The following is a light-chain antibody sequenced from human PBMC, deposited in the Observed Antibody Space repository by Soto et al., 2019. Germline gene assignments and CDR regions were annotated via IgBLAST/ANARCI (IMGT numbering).Light chain of an antibody. CDR2: KAS. J-gene: IGKJ1*01. CDR3: QQYNSFWT. V-gene: IGKV1-5*03. Sequence: DIQITQSPSTLSSSVVDRFTITCRASRSVSNWLAWYQQKPGKAPKLLIYKASSLESGVPSRFSGSGSGTEFTLTISSLQPDDFATYYCQQYNSFWTFGQGTKVDI. CDR1: RSVSNW.